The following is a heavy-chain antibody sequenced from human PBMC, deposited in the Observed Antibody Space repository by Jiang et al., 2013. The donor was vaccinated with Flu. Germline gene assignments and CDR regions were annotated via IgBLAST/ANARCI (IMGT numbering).Heavy chain of an antibody. CDR3: VIDPAYSSV. Sequence: VQLVESGGGLVQPGRSLRLSCAASGFTFDDYAMHWVRQAPGKGLQWVSGISWNSGSLDYADSVKGRFTISRDNAKNSLYLQMDSLRVEDTALYYCVIDPAYSSVWGQGTLVTVSS. V-gene: IGHV3-9*01. CDR2: ISWNSGSL. J-gene: IGHJ4*02. CDR1: GFTFDDYA. D-gene: IGHD6-25*01.